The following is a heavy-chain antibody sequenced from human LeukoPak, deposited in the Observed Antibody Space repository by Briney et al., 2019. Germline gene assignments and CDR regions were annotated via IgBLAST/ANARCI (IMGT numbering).Heavy chain of an antibody. V-gene: IGHV3-15*01. CDR3: VTEYYGAYNY. CDR1: GFSFTNAW. CDR2: IRSNTDGGTT. J-gene: IGHJ4*02. Sequence: GGSLRLSCAASGFSFTNAWMSWVRQAPGKGLEWVGHIRSNTDGGTTDYIAPVKGRFSISRDDSKDTVSMQMNSLKTEDTAVYFCVTEYYGAYNYWGQGTLSPSPQ. D-gene: IGHD4-17*01.